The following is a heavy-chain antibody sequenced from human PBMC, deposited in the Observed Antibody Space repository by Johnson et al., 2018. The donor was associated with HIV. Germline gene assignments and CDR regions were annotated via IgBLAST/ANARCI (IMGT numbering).Heavy chain of an antibody. J-gene: IGHJ3*01. D-gene: IGHD3-22*01. Sequence: QVQLVESGGDVVQPGRSLRLSCAASGFTFRSYAMHWVRQAPGKGLEWVAVISYDANNKYYADSVKGRFTISRDNSKNTLYLQMGSLRNEDMAVYYCAREGGGAGSGYPDAFDVWGQGTMVTVSS. CDR2: ISYDANNK. CDR3: AREGGGAGSGYPDAFDV. CDR1: GFTFRSYA. V-gene: IGHV3-30*14.